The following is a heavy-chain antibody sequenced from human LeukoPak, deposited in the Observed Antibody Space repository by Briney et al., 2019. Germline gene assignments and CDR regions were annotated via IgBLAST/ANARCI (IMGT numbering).Heavy chain of an antibody. CDR1: GFTVSSNY. V-gene: IGHV3-53*01. CDR3: ARWAYSGSFYYFDY. D-gene: IGHD1-26*01. Sequence: GGSLRLSCAASGFTVSSNYMSWVRQAPGKGLEWVSIIYSGGSTYYADSVKGRFTISRDNSKNTLYLQMNSLRAEDTAVYYRARWAYSGSFYYFDYWGQGTLVTVSS. J-gene: IGHJ4*02. CDR2: IYSGGST.